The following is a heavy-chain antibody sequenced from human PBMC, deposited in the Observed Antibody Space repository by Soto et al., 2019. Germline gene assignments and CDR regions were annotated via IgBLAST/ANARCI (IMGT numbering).Heavy chain of an antibody. CDR1: GYTFTSYH. J-gene: IGHJ5*02. D-gene: IGHD1-20*01. CDR3: ARGHISLTKNWLDP. V-gene: IGHV1-8*01. Sequence: ASVKVSCKGSGYTFTSYHINWVRQATGQGLEWMGWMNPNSGNTGYAQTLQGRVTMTWDTSISTAYMELSSLRFEDTAMYYCARGHISLTKNWLDPWGQGTLVTV. CDR2: MNPNSGNT.